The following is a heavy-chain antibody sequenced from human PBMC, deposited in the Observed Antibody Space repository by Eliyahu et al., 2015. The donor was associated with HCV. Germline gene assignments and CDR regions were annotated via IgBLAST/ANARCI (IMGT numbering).Heavy chain of an antibody. CDR1: GGSFRGYY. D-gene: IGHD6-6*01. J-gene: IGHJ6*02. Sequence: QVQLQQWGAGLLKPSETLSLTCAVSGGSFRGYYGNWIRQPPGKGLEWIGEINHSGSTNYNPSLKTRVAISVDTSQNQFSLILSSLTAADTAVYYCARRLVRSYYYYYAMDVWGQGTTVTVSS. CDR3: ARRLVRSYYYYYAMDV. V-gene: IGHV4-34*01. CDR2: INHSGST.